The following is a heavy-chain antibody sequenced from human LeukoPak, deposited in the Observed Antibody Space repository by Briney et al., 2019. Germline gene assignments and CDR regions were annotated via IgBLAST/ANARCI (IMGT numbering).Heavy chain of an antibody. CDR3: VSQQLAPP. D-gene: IGHD5-24*01. V-gene: IGHV3-7*01. CDR2: IEEDGTRE. CDR1: GLTFSNYW. Sequence: GGTLRLSCAASGLTFSNYWMSWVRQAPGKGREWVANIEEDGTREDYVDSVRGRFTVSRDNANNSVYLQMNSLRAEDTAVYYCVSQQLAPPWGQGTLVTVSS. J-gene: IGHJ5*02.